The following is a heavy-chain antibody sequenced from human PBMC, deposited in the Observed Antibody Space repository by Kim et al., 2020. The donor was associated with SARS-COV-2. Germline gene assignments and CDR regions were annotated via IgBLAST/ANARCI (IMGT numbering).Heavy chain of an antibody. CDR1: GFTFSNAW. CDR3: TTCDSVNYYDSSGFLGDYYGMDV. CDR2: IKSKTDGGTT. D-gene: IGHD3-22*01. V-gene: IGHV3-15*01. Sequence: GGSLRLSCAASGFTFSNAWMSWVRQAPGKGLEWVGRIKSKTDGGTTDYAAPVKGRFTISRDDSKNTLYLQMNSLKTEDTAVYYCTTCDSVNYYDSSGFLGDYYGMDVWGQGTTVTVSS. J-gene: IGHJ6*02.